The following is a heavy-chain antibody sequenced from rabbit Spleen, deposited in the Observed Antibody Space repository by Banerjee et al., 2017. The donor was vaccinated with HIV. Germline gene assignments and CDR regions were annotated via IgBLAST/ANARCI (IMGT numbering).Heavy chain of an antibody. CDR1: GFDFSTYY. V-gene: IGHV1S7*01. D-gene: IGHD8-1*01. CDR2: IDPIFGST. CDR3: ARDTGSSFSTYGMDL. J-gene: IGHJ6*01. Sequence: QLEESGGGLVQPGGSLQLSCKASGFDFSTYYMSWVRQAPGKGLEWIGYIDPIFGSTYYASWVNGRFTISSHNAQNTLYLQLNSLTAADTATYFCARDTGSSFSTYGMDLWGPGTLVTVS.